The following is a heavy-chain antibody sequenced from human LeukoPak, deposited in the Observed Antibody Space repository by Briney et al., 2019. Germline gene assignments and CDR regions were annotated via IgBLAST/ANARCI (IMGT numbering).Heavy chain of an antibody. CDR3: ATTVAGYFDY. CDR1: GYTLTELS. V-gene: IGHV1-24*01. Sequence: APVKVSCKVSGYTLTELSMHWVRQAPGKGLEWMGGFDPEDGETICAQKFQGRVTMTEDTSTDTAYMELSSLRSEDTAVYYCATTVAGYFDYWGQGTLVTVSS. D-gene: IGHD6-19*01. CDR2: FDPEDGET. J-gene: IGHJ4*02.